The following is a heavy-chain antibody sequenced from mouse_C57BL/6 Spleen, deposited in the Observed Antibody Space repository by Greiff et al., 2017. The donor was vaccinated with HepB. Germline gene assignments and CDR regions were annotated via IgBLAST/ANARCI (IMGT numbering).Heavy chain of an antibody. Sequence: QVQLKESGAELVMPGASVKLSCKASGYTFTSYWMHWVKQRPGQGLEWIGEIDPSDSYTNYNQKFKGKSTLTVDKSSSTAYMQLSSLTSEDSAVYYCARSWGGDDGYAMDYWGQGTSVTVSS. J-gene: IGHJ4*01. CDR1: GYTFTSYW. CDR2: IDPSDSYT. V-gene: IGHV1-69*01. D-gene: IGHD2-12*01. CDR3: ARSWGGDDGYAMDY.